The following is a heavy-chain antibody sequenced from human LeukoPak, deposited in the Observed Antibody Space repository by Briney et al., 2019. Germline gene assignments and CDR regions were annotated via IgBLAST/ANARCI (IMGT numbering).Heavy chain of an antibody. Sequence: GGSLRLSCAASGFTFSSYGMHWVRQAPGKGLEWVAVIRYDGSNKYYADSVKGRFTISRDNSKNTLYLQMNSLRAEDTAVYYCARGGYSSSSGYYYYYMDVWGKGTTVTVSS. D-gene: IGHD6-6*01. CDR3: ARGGYSSSSGYYYYYMDV. CDR2: IRYDGSNK. J-gene: IGHJ6*03. CDR1: GFTFSSYG. V-gene: IGHV3-33*01.